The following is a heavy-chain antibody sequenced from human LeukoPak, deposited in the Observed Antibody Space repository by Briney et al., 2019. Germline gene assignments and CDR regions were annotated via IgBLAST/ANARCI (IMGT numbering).Heavy chain of an antibody. J-gene: IGHJ3*02. V-gene: IGHV3-74*01. Sequence: GGSLRLSCAASGFTFSSYWMHWFRQAPEKGLVWVSRINSDGSSTSYADSVKGRFTISRDNAKNTLYLQMNSLRAEDTAVYYCARYQDSSGYYYDDAFDIWGQGTMVTVSS. D-gene: IGHD3-22*01. CDR2: INSDGSST. CDR3: ARYQDSSGYYYDDAFDI. CDR1: GFTFSSYW.